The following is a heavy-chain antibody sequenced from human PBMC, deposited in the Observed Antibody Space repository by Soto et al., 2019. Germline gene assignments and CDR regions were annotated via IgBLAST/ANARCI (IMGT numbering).Heavy chain of an antibody. D-gene: IGHD3-3*01. J-gene: IGHJ6*02. Sequence: ASVKVYCKASGYTLTGYAMHWVRQAPGQRLEWMGWINAGNGNTKYSQKFQGRVTITRDTSASTAYMELSSLRSEDTAVYYCARSTTIFGVVIMRPYYYGMDVWGQGTTVTVSS. CDR2: INAGNGNT. CDR1: GYTLTGYA. V-gene: IGHV1-3*01. CDR3: ARSTTIFGVVIMRPYYYGMDV.